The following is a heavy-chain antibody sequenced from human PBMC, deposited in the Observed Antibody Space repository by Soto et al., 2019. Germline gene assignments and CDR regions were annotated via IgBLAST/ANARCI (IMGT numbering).Heavy chain of an antibody. CDR2: INPNSGGT. J-gene: IGHJ4*02. D-gene: IGHD6-19*01. CDR1: GYTFSDYY. Sequence: QVQLVQSGAEVKKPGASVKVSCKASGYTFSDYYMHWVRQAPGQGLEWMGWINPNSGGTNYAQKFQGRVTMTRDTSISRAYMELTSLTSDDTAMYYCARRSSGWSDYWGQGTLVTVSS. CDR3: ARRSSGWSDY. V-gene: IGHV1-2*02.